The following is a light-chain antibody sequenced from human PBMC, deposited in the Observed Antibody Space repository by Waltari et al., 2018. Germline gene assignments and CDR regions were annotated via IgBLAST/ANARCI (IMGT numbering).Light chain of an antibody. Sequence: DVQLTQSPSSLSASVGDRVTITCRTRDSISTYLNWYQHKPGRAPKLLIYATSSLQSGVPSRFSGSGSGTEFTLTITSLQPEDFASYYCLQDYIYPWTFGQGTKVEIQ. CDR2: ATS. J-gene: IGKJ1*01. CDR3: LQDYIYPWT. V-gene: IGKV1-39*01. CDR1: DSISTY.